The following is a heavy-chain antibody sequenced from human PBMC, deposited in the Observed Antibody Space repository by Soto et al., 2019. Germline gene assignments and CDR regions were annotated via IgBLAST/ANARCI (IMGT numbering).Heavy chain of an antibody. CDR3: AKGGRITMVRGYYYFDY. J-gene: IGHJ4*02. CDR2: ISGSGGST. V-gene: IGHV3-23*01. D-gene: IGHD3-10*01. CDR1: GFTFSSYA. Sequence: LRLSCAASGFTFSSYAMSWVRQAPGKGLEWVSAISGSGGSTYYADSVKGRFTISRDNSKNTLYLQMNSLRAEDTAVYYCAKGGRITMVRGYYYFDYWGQGTLVTVSS.